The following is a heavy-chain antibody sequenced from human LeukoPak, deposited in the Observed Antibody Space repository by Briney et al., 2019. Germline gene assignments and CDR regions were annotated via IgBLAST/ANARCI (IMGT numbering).Heavy chain of an antibody. CDR2: ISGTGDST. CDR3: AKDYSSGWYDY. J-gene: IGHJ4*02. CDR1: GFTFSSFA. D-gene: IGHD6-19*01. Sequence: GGSLRLSCAASGFTFSSFAMNWVRQAPGKGLEWVSTISGTGDSTNYADSVKGRFTISRDNSKNTLSLQLNSLRAEDTAVYYCAKDYSSGWYDYWGQGTLVTVSP. V-gene: IGHV3-23*01.